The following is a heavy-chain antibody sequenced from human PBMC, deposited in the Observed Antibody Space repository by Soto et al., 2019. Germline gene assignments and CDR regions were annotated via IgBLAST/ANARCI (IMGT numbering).Heavy chain of an antibody. J-gene: IGHJ3*02. CDR1: GYAITVYY. CDR2: INPSGGST. Sequence: ASVKLSCKASGYAITVYYIHWVRHTPGQGLEWMGIINPSGGSTSYAQKFQGRVTMTRDTSTSTVYMELSSLRSEDTAVYYCERRYSYGPNDAFDIWGQGTMVTVSS. V-gene: IGHV1-46*01. CDR3: ERRYSYGPNDAFDI. D-gene: IGHD5-18*01.